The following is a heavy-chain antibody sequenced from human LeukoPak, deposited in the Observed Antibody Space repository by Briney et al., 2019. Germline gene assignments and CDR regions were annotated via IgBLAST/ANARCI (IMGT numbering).Heavy chain of an antibody. CDR1: GGSISSNNW. J-gene: IGHJ4*02. Sequence: SETPSLTCGVSGGSISSNNWWSWVRQPPGQGLEWIGEIYHSGSANYNPSLKSRVTISVDKSKNQLSLKLISVTAADTAVYYCARDVWFGELLLDYWGQGTLVTVSS. V-gene: IGHV4-4*02. D-gene: IGHD3-10*01. CDR2: IYHSGSA. CDR3: ARDVWFGELLLDY.